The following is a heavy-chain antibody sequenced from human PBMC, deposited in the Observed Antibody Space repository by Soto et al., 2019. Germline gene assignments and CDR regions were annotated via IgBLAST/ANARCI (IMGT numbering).Heavy chain of an antibody. V-gene: IGHV3-11*06. D-gene: IGHD3-22*01. J-gene: IGHJ4*02. Sequence: QVQLVESGGGLVKPGGSLRLSCAASGFTFSDYYMSWIRQAPGKGLEWVSYISSSSSYTNYADSVKSRFTISRDNAKNSLYLQMNSLRAEDTAVYYCARDSPGYYDSSGYYVDYWGQGTLVTVSS. CDR3: ARDSPGYYDSSGYYVDY. CDR2: ISSSSSYT. CDR1: GFTFSDYY.